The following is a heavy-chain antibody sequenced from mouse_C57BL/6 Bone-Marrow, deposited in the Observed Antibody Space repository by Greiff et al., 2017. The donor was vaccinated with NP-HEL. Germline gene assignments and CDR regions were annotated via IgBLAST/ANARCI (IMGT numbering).Heavy chain of an antibody. CDR1: GFTFSDYY. Sequence: EVKLVESGGGLVQPGGSLKLSCAASGFTFSDYYMYWVRQTPEKRLEWVAYISNGGGSTYYPDTVKGRFTISRDNAKNTLYLQMSRLKSEDTAMYYCARQGDYDEDYWGQGTSVTVSS. CDR2: ISNGGGST. J-gene: IGHJ4*01. CDR3: ARQGDYDEDY. V-gene: IGHV5-12*01. D-gene: IGHD2-4*01.